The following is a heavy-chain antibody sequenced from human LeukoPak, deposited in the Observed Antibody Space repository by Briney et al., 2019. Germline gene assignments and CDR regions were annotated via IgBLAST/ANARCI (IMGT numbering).Heavy chain of an antibody. D-gene: IGHD4-17*01. CDR2: ISYDGSNK. J-gene: IGHJ5*02. CDR1: GFTFSSYG. V-gene: IGHV3-30*18. Sequence: GGSLRLSCAASGFTFSSYGMHWVRQAPGKGLEGVAVISYDGSNKYYADSVKGRFTISRDNSKSTLYLQMNSLRAEDTAVYYCAKDVSYDYGDYGWFDPWGQGTLVTVSS. CDR3: AKDVSYDYGDYGWFDP.